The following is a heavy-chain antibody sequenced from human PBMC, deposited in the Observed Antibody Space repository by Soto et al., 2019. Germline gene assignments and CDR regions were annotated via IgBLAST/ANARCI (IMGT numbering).Heavy chain of an antibody. CDR2: ISYDGSNK. CDR1: GFTFSSYG. J-gene: IGHJ4*02. D-gene: IGHD2-21*02. V-gene: IGHV3-30*03. Sequence: GGSLRLCCAASGFTFSSYGMHWVRQAPGKGLEWVAVISYDGSNKYYADSVKGRFTISRDNSKNSLYLQMNSLRAEDTAVYYCAPHGRETAISYFDYWGQGTLVTVSS. CDR3: APHGRETAISYFDY.